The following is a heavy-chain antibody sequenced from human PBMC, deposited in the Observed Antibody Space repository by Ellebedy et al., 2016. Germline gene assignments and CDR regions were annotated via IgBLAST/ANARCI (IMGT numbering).Heavy chain of an antibody. D-gene: IGHD5-24*01. V-gene: IGHV3-64*02. Sequence: GGSLRLXXAASGFTFSSYSMHWVRQAPGKGLEYVSAISYNEGSTYYADSVKGRFTISRDNAKNSLYLQMNSLRDEDTAVYYCARDRGTIRPYYSDYWGQGTLVAVSS. CDR1: GFTFSSYS. J-gene: IGHJ4*02. CDR3: ARDRGTIRPYYSDY. CDR2: ISYNEGST.